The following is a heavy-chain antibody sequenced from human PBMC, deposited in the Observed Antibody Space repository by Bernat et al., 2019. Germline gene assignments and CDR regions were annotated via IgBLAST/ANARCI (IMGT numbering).Heavy chain of an antibody. D-gene: IGHD6-13*01. J-gene: IGHJ4*02. V-gene: IGHV3-30*18. CDR2: ISSDGNTK. CDR1: GFSFNSYA. Sequence: QVQLVESGGGVVQPGRSLRLSCAASGFSFNSYAMQWVRQAPGKGLEWVAVISSDGNTKFYVESVKGRFTISRDNSKNTVYLQMNSLRPEDTALYYCAKDAAGAGTFDCWGQGTLVTVSS. CDR3: AKDAAGAGTFDC.